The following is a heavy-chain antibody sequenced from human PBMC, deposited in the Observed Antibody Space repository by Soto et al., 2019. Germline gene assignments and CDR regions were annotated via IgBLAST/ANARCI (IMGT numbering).Heavy chain of an antibody. CDR2: IVVGNGNT. J-gene: IGHJ3*02. V-gene: IGHV1-58*01. D-gene: IGHD3-3*01. CDR3: AAATPYELWIGYFTGVAFDI. Sequence: QMQLVQSGPDVKEPGTSVKVSCQASGFTVSDFAVQWVRQARGQRLEWIGYIVVGNGNTNFAQRFQERVTLSSGKSRGTAYMELRSRRAADTAVYYCAAATPYELWIGYFTGVAFDIWGQGTKVTVAS. CDR1: GFTVSDFA.